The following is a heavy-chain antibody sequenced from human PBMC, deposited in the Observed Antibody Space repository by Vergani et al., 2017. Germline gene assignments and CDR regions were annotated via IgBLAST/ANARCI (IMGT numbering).Heavy chain of an antibody. V-gene: IGHV3-9*01. D-gene: IGHD3-22*01. CDR2: ISWNSGST. Sequence: EVQLVESGGGLVQPGRSLRLSCAASGFTFDDYAMHWVRQAPGKGLEWVSGISWNSGSTGYADSVKGRFTISRDNAKNSLYLQMNSLRAEDTAVYYCARDIRERGYYYDSSDWGQGTLVTVSS. CDR1: GFTFDDYA. CDR3: ARDIRERGYYYDSSD. J-gene: IGHJ4*02.